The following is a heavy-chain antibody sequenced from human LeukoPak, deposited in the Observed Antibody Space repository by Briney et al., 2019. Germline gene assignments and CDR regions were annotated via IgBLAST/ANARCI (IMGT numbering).Heavy chain of an antibody. CDR1: GYTFTNYA. CDR2: INTNTGNP. CDR3: ARDSTTTLDGSVSYWAPNF. J-gene: IGHJ4*02. V-gene: IGHV7-4-1*02. Sequence: GASVKVSCKASGYTFTNYAMNWVRQAPGQGLEWMGWINTNTGNPTYAQGFTGRFVFSLDTSVSTAYLQINSLKAEDTAVYYCARDSTTTLDGSVSYWAPNFWGQGTLVTVSS. D-gene: IGHD3-10*01.